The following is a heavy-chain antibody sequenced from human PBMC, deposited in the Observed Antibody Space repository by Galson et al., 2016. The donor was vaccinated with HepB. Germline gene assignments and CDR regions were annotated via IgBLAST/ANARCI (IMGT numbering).Heavy chain of an antibody. CDR2: IYYSGST. Sequence: SETLSLTCTVSGGSISSTRYYWGWIRQPPGKGLEWIGSIYYSGSTYYNPSLKSRVTISVDKSKKQFSLKLSSVIAADTAVYYCARGTRYNWNYVDLWGPGSLVTVSS. CDR1: GGSISSTRYY. CDR3: ARGTRYNWNYVDL. V-gene: IGHV4-39*01. J-gene: IGHJ5*02. D-gene: IGHD1-7*01.